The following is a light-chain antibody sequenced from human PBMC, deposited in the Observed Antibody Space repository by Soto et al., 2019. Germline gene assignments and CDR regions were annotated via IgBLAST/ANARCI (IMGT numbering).Light chain of an antibody. Sequence: EIMLTQSPATLSLSPGERATLSCRASQSVSSYLAWYQQKPGQAPRLLIYGISTRATGVPDRFSGSGSGTDFTLTISRLEPEDFAVYYCQQYSSSYDTSLYTFGQGTKVDI. CDR2: GIS. J-gene: IGKJ2*01. CDR3: QQYSSSYDTSLYT. CDR1: QSVSSY. V-gene: IGKV3-20*01.